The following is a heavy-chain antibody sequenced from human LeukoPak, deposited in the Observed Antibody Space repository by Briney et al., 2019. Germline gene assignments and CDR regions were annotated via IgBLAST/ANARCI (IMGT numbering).Heavy chain of an antibody. V-gene: IGHV1-8*01. J-gene: IGHJ6*02. CDR1: GYTFTSYD. CDR3: ARGQGFGEPGGYHYYGMDV. Sequence: RASVKVSCKASGYTFTSYDINWVRQAPGQGLEWMGWMNPNSGNTGYAQKFQGRVTMTRNTSISTAYMELSSLRSEDTAVYYCARGQGFGEPGGYHYYGMDVWGQGTTVTVSS. D-gene: IGHD3-10*01. CDR2: MNPNSGNT.